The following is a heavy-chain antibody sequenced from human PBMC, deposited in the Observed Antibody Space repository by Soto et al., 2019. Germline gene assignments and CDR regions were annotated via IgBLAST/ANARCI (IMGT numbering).Heavy chain of an antibody. V-gene: IGHV1-69*06. CDR3: EREREIIAAFGY. Sequence: QVQLVQSGAEVKKPGSSVKVSCKASGGTFSSYAISWVRQAPGQGLEWMGGIIPIFGTANYAQKFQGRVTITADKSTSTAYMELRSLRSEDTAVYYCEREREIIAAFGYWGQGTLVTVSS. CDR2: IIPIFGTA. J-gene: IGHJ4*02. CDR1: GGTFSSYA. D-gene: IGHD6-13*01.